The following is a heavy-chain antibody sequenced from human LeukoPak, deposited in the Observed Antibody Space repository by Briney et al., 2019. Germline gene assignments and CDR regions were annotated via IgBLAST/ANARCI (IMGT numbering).Heavy chain of an antibody. CDR2: IYSGGST. D-gene: IGHD3-9*01. CDR1: GFTVSSNY. Sequence: PGGSLRLSCAASGFTVSSNYMSWVRQAPGKGLEWVSVIYSGGSTYYADSVKGRFTISRDNSKNTLYLQMNSLRAEDTAVYYCARSALQYFDWSEGPFDYWGQGTLVTVSS. CDR3: ARSALQYFDWSEGPFDY. J-gene: IGHJ4*02. V-gene: IGHV3-53*01.